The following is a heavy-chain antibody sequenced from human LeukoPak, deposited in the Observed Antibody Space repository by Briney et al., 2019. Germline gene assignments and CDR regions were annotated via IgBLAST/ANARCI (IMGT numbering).Heavy chain of an antibody. J-gene: IGHJ4*01. CDR2: ISGDGSVT. Sequence: GGSLRLSCTASGFTLRSYWMHWVRQVPGKRLVWVSRISGDGSVTNYADSVQGRFTISRDNAKNILYLRINSLRSEDTAVYYCARYSSSSGGAAYYLDYWGHGTLVTVSS. D-gene: IGHD6-6*01. CDR1: GFTLRSYW. CDR3: ARYSSSSGGAAYYLDY. V-gene: IGHV3-74*01.